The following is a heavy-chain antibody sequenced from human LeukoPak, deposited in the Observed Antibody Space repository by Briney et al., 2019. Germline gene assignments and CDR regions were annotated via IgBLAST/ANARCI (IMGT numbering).Heavy chain of an antibody. CDR3: AKDPRLWFGESTDLYYFDY. V-gene: IGHV3-30*02. CDR1: GFTFSNYG. Sequence: GGSLRLSCAASGFTFSNYGMHWVRQAPGKGLEWVAFIRYDGSNKYYADSVKGRFTISRDNSKNTLYLQMNSLRAEDTAVYYCAKDPRLWFGESTDLYYFDYWGQGTLVTVSS. CDR2: IRYDGSNK. J-gene: IGHJ4*02. D-gene: IGHD3-10*01.